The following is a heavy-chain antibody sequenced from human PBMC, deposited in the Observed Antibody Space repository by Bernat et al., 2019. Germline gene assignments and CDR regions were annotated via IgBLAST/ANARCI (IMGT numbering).Heavy chain of an antibody. V-gene: IGHV3-30*18. CDR3: AKVTGGKNEYYDILTGYYNHYYYYYGMDV. J-gene: IGHJ6*02. CDR2: ISYDGSNK. CDR1: GFTFSSYG. Sequence: QVQLVESGGGVVQPGRSLRLSCAASGFTFSSYGMHWVRQAPGKGLEWVAVISYDGSNKYYADSVKGRFTISRDNSKNTLYLQMNSLRAEDTAVYYCAKVTGGKNEYYDILTGYYNHYYYYYGMDVWDQGTTVTVSS. D-gene: IGHD3-9*01.